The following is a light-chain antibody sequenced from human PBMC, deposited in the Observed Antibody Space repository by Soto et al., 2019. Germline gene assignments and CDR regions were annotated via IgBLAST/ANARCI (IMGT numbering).Light chain of an antibody. Sequence: QPVLTQSPSASASLGASVKLTCTLSSGHSSYAIAWHQQQPEKGPRYLMKLNSDGSHSKGDGIPDRFSGSSSGAERYLTISSLQSGDEADYFCHTWGTGYVFGTGTKVTVL. CDR3: HTWGTGYV. V-gene: IGLV4-69*01. CDR1: SGHSSYA. CDR2: LNSDGSH. J-gene: IGLJ1*01.